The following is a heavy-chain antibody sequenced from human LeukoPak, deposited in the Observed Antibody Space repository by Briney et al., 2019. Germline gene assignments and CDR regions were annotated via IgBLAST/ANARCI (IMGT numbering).Heavy chain of an antibody. CDR2: INSDGSST. CDR1: GFTFSSYW. J-gene: IGHJ4*02. Sequence: GGSLRLSCAASGFTFSSYWMHWVRQAPGKGLVWVSRINSDGSSTSYADSVKGRFTISRDNAKNTLYLQMNSLRAEDTAVYYCARDPPSDCGGDCSPGYWGQGTLVTVSS. V-gene: IGHV3-74*01. D-gene: IGHD2-21*02. CDR3: ARDPPSDCGGDCSPGY.